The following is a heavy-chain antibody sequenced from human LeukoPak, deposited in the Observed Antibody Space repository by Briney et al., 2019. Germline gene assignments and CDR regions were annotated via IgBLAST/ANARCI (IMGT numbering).Heavy chain of an antibody. CDR1: GYSISSGYY. J-gene: IGHJ4*02. D-gene: IGHD3-10*01. CDR3: AREVRGVFPRSFDY. V-gene: IGHV4-38-2*02. CDR2: IYHSGST. Sequence: SETLSLTCAVSGYSISSGYYWGWIRQPPGKGLEWIRSIYHSGSTYYNPSLKSRVTISVDTSKNQFSLKLSSVTAADTAVYYCAREVRGVFPRSFDYWGQGTLVTVSS.